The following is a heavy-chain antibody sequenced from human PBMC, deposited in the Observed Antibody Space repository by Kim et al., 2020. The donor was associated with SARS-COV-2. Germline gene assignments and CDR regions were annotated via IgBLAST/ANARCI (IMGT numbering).Heavy chain of an antibody. V-gene: IGHV3-11*04. J-gene: IGHJ3*02. Sequence: GGSLRLSCAASGFTFSDYYMSWIRQAPGKGLEWVSYISSSGSTIYYADSVKGRFTISRDNAKNSLYLQMNSLRAEDTAVYYCARDGPVLRYFDWLFSGALDIWGQGTMVTVSS. CDR3: ARDGPVLRYFDWLFSGALDI. D-gene: IGHD3-9*01. CDR1: GFTFSDYY. CDR2: ISSSGSTI.